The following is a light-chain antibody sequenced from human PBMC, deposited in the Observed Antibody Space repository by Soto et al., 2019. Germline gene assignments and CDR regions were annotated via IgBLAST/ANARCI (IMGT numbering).Light chain of an antibody. CDR2: GAS. CDR3: QHYYRWPLT. CDR1: QSVGTS. Sequence: EIVMTQSPAFLSVSPGERATLSCRASQSVGTSLAWYRQKPGQAPSLLIYGASTRATGVPATFSGSGSGTEFTLTISSLQSEDFALYYCQHYYRWPLTFGGGTKVEI. V-gene: IGKV3-15*01. J-gene: IGKJ4*01.